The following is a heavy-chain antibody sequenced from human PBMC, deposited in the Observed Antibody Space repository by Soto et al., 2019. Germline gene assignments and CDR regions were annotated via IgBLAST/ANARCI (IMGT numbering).Heavy chain of an antibody. CDR1: GFSFRDYF. V-gene: IGHV3-11*01. CDR3: ARAGEMATRNFDY. D-gene: IGHD3-10*01. J-gene: IGHJ4*02. CDR2: IGPYGNSV. Sequence: VGSLRLSCAASGFSFRDYFMAWIRQAPGKGLEWVSYIGPYGNSVYYADSVKGRFTISRDDATKSLYLHMHSLGSADTAVYYCARAGEMATRNFDYWGQGTLVTVSS.